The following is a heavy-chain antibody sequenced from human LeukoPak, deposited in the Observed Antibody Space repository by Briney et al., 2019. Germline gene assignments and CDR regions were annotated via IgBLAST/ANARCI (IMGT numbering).Heavy chain of an antibody. CDR2: ISIGSDTI. Sequence: GWSLSLSRAASGFTFSRHNMEWVGQAPGKGLEWVSYISIGSDTIYYADSVRGRFTISRDNAKNSLYPQMNDLRAVDTAVYYGVKGVVAAGSTVFDYWGQGIPVTVSS. CDR1: GFTFSRHN. CDR3: VKGVVAAGSTVFDY. J-gene: IGHJ4*02. D-gene: IGHD6-13*01. V-gene: IGHV3-48*04.